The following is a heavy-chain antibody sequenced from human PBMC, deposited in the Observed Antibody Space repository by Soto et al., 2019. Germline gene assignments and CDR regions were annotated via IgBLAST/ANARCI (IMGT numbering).Heavy chain of an antibody. CDR2: IYYSGAT. V-gene: IGHV4-61*03. Sequence: PSETLSLTCTVSGGSISSRSYYWGWFRQPPGKGLEWVGYIYYSGATNYTPSLKSRVTISADTSRNHFSLKLTSVTAADTAVYFCARAYYAADYWGRGTLVTVSS. J-gene: IGHJ4*02. CDR3: ARAYYAADY. D-gene: IGHD3-10*01. CDR1: GGSISSRSYY.